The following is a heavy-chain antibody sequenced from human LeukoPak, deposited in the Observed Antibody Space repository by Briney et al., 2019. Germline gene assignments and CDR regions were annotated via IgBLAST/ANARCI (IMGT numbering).Heavy chain of an antibody. Sequence: PGGSLRLSCAASGNYWMHWVRQAPGKGLVWVSRINSDGSITHCADSVKGRFTISRDNAKNTLYLQMSSLRAEDTAVYYCARQWLVDYYFYGMDVWGQGTTVTVSS. J-gene: IGHJ6*02. V-gene: IGHV3-74*01. CDR3: ARQWLVDYYFYGMDV. D-gene: IGHD6-19*01. CDR1: GNYW. CDR2: INSDGSIT.